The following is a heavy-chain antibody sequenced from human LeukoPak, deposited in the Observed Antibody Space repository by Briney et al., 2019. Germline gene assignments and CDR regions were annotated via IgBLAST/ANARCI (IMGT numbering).Heavy chain of an antibody. CDR1: GFTFSDYY. D-gene: IGHD3-22*01. CDR3: ARDSYYYDSSGPQG. V-gene: IGHV3-21*01. J-gene: IGHJ4*02. CDR2: ISSSSSYI. Sequence: GGSLRLSCAAFGFTFSDYYMNWVRQAPGKGLEWVSSISSSSSYIYYADSVKGRFTISRDNAKNSLYLQMNSLRAEDTAVYYCARDSYYYDSSGPQGWGQGTLVTVSS.